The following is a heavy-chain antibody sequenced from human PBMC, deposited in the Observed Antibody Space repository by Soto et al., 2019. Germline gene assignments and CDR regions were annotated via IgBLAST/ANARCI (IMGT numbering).Heavy chain of an antibody. V-gene: IGHV3-48*02. D-gene: IGHD6-19*01. J-gene: IGHJ4*02. Sequence: EVQLVESGGGLVQRGGSLSLSCAASGFTFSSFSMNWVRQAPGRGLEWISYIGGGGRLISYADSVKGRFAISRDNAQNSLYLQMDSLRDEDTAVYYCARDLGWAFDCWGQGTLVTVSS. CDR1: GFTFSSFS. CDR3: ARDLGWAFDC. CDR2: IGGGGRLI.